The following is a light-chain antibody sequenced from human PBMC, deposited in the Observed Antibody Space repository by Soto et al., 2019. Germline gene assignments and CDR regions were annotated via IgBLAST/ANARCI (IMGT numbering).Light chain of an antibody. V-gene: IGKV1-39*01. Sequence: DIQMTQSPSSLSASVGDRVTITCRASQSISSYLNWYQQKPVKAPKLLIYAASSLQSGVPSRFSGSGSGTAFTLTISSLQPEEFATYYCQHSYSGFTLGPGTKVDIK. CDR3: QHSYSGFT. J-gene: IGKJ3*01. CDR2: AAS. CDR1: QSISSY.